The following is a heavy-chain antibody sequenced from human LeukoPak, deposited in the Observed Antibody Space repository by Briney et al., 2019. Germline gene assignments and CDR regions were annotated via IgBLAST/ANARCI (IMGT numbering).Heavy chain of an antibody. V-gene: IGHV3-33*01. Sequence: GRSLRLSCAASGFTFSSYGMHWVRQAPGKGLEWVAVIWYDGSNKYYADSVKGRFTISRDNSKNTLYLQMNGLRAEDTAVYYCARDPHATYYFDYWGQGTLVTVSS. CDR3: ARDPHATYYFDY. J-gene: IGHJ4*02. CDR2: IWYDGSNK. CDR1: GFTFSSYG.